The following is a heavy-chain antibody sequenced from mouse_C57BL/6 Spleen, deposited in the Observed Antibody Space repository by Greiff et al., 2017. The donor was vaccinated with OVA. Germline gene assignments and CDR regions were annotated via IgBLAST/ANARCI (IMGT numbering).Heavy chain of an antibody. Sequence: QVQLQQSGAELVRPGPSVKVSCKASGYAFTNYLIEWVKQRPGQGLEWIGVINPGSGGTNYNEKFKGKATLTADKSSSTAYMQLSSLTSEDSAVYSCARGDVGGLDYWGQGTTLTVSS. V-gene: IGHV1-54*01. CDR2: INPGSGGT. J-gene: IGHJ2*01. CDR1: GYAFTNYL. CDR3: ARGDVGGLDY. D-gene: IGHD3-3*01.